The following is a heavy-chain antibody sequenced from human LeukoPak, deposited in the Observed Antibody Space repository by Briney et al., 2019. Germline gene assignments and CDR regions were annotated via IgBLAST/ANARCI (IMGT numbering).Heavy chain of an antibody. CDR3: ARAGYDYVWGSYRPTPFDY. D-gene: IGHD3-16*02. Sequence: PSETLSPTCAVYGGSFSGYYWSWIRQPPGKGLEWIGEINHSGSTNYNPSLKSRVTISVDTSKNQFSLKLSSVTAADTAVYYCARAGYDYVWGSYRPTPFDYWGQGTLVTVSS. CDR2: INHSGST. CDR1: GGSFSGYY. J-gene: IGHJ4*02. V-gene: IGHV4-34*01.